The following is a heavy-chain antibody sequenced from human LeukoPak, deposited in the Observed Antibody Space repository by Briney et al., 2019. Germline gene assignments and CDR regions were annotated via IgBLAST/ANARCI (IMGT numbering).Heavy chain of an antibody. CDR1: GGSISSSSYY. V-gene: IGHV4-39*01. CDR2: IYYSGST. Sequence: PSETLSLTCTVSGGSISSSSYYWGWIRQPPGKGLEWIGSIYYSGSTYYNPSLKSRVTISVDTSKNQFSLKLSSVTAADTAVYYCARHDYGDYNYFDYRGQGTLVTVSS. CDR3: ARHDYGDYNYFDY. D-gene: IGHD4-17*01. J-gene: IGHJ4*02.